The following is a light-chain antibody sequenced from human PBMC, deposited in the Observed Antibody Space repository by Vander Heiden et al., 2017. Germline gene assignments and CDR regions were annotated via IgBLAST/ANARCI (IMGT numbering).Light chain of an antibody. Sequence: SSELTQAHAVSVALGQTVRITCQGDSLRSYYASWYQPKPGHAPVLVIYGKNNRPPGIPDRFSGSRSGNTASLTITGAQAEDEADYYCNSRDSSGNHPFGGGTKLTVL. CDR1: SLRSYY. CDR2: GKN. J-gene: IGLJ2*01. V-gene: IGLV3-19*01. CDR3: NSRDSSGNHP.